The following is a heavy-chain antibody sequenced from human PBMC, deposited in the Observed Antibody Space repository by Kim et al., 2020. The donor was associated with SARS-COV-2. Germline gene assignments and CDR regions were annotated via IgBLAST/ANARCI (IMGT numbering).Heavy chain of an antibody. J-gene: IGHJ4*02. D-gene: IGHD3-22*01. CDR3: AREVSSSGYYYDY. Sequence: YADPVKCRFTNSRDNATNTLYLQMNSLRAEDTAVYYCAREVSSSGYYYDYWGQGTLVTVSS. V-gene: IGHV3-11*06.